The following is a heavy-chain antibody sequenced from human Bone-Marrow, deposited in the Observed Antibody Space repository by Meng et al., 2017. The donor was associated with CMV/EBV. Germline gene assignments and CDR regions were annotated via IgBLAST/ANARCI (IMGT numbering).Heavy chain of an antibody. V-gene: IGHV3-11*01. Sequence: SGLTFSDYYMSWIRQAPGKGLEWVSYISSSGSTIYYADSVKGRFTISRDNAKSSLYLQMNSLRAEDTAVYYCARYYYDSSGYYTKFDYWGQGTLVTVSS. CDR2: ISSSGSTI. D-gene: IGHD3-22*01. CDR3: ARYYYDSSGYYTKFDY. J-gene: IGHJ4*02. CDR1: GLTFSDYY.